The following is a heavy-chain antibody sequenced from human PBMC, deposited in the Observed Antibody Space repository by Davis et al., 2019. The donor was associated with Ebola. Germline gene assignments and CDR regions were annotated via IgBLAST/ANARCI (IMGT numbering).Heavy chain of an antibody. CDR2: IYYSGST. CDR1: GGSISSSSYY. Sequence: MPSETLSLTCTVSGGSISSSSYYWGWIRQPPGKGLEWIGSIYYSGSTYYNPSLKSRVTISVDTSKNQFSLKLSSVTAADTAVYYCASRQAAPDRGPWFDPWGQGTLVTVCS. CDR3: ASRQAAPDRGPWFDP. J-gene: IGHJ5*02. D-gene: IGHD6-13*01. V-gene: IGHV4-39*01.